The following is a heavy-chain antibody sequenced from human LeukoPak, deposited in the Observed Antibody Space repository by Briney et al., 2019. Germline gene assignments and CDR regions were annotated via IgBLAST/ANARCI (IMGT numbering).Heavy chain of an antibody. CDR1: GFTFTTYA. D-gene: IGHD4-17*01. V-gene: IGHV3-33*06. Sequence: GGSLRLSCVASGFTFTTYAMHWVRQAPGKGLEWVAVIWYDGSNKYYADSVKGRFTISRDNSKNTLYLQMNSLRAEDTAVYYCAKDGRLYGDYGIDYWGQGTLVTVSS. J-gene: IGHJ4*02. CDR3: AKDGRLYGDYGIDY. CDR2: IWYDGSNK.